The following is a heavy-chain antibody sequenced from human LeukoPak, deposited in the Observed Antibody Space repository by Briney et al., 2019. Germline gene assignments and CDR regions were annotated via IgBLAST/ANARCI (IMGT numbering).Heavy chain of an antibody. CDR2: IHTSGTT. Sequence: SETLSLTCTVSGGSISNYYWSWIRQPAGKGLEWIGRIHTSGTTIHNPSLKSRVTMSVDTSKNQFSLKLSSVTAADTAVYYCASGSSGYDPWGQGTLVTVSS. V-gene: IGHV4-4*07. CDR1: GGSISNYY. J-gene: IGHJ5*02. CDR3: ASGSSGYDP. D-gene: IGHD5-12*01.